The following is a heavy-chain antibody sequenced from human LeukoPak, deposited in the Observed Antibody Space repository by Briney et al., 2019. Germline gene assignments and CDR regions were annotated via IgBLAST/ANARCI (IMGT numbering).Heavy chain of an antibody. Sequence: PSETLSLTCTVSGGSISGYSWSWIRQPPGKGLEWIGYTHYSGSSNYNPSLESRVTISVDTSKNQFSLKVSSVTAADTAVYYCARCGRNNRGYYYMEDWGKGTTVTVSS. CDR1: GGSISGYS. CDR2: THYSGSS. CDR3: ARCGRNNRGYYYMED. D-gene: IGHD2/OR15-2a*01. J-gene: IGHJ6*03. V-gene: IGHV4-59*01.